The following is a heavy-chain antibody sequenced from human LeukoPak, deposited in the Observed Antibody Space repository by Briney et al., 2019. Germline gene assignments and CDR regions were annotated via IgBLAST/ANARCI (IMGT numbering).Heavy chain of an antibody. CDR1: GYTFTDYF. CDR3: ARAYEYGWFDP. J-gene: IGHJ5*02. D-gene: IGHD4/OR15-4a*01. V-gene: IGHV1-2*02. CDR2: INPKSGAT. Sequence: GASVKVSCKASGYTFTDYFLHWLRQAPGQGLEWMGWINPKSGATNYAQKFQGRVTMTRQTSISTGNMELSSLRSDDTAVYYCARAYEYGWFDPWGQGTLVTVSS.